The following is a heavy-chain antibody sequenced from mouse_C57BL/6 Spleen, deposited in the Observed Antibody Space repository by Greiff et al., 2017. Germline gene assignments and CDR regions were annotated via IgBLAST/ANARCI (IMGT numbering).Heavy chain of an antibody. V-gene: IGHV5-6*01. CDR2: ISSGGSYT. D-gene: IGHD1-1*01. J-gene: IGHJ1*03. CDR3: ARCSTVVARYWYIDV. Sequence: EVQGVESGGDLVKPGGSLKLSCAASGFTFSSYGMSWVRQTPDKRLEWVATISSGGSYTYYPDSVKGRFTFPRDNAKSTLYLQMSSLKSEDTAMYYCARCSTVVARYWYIDVWGTGTTVTVSS. CDR1: GFTFSSYG.